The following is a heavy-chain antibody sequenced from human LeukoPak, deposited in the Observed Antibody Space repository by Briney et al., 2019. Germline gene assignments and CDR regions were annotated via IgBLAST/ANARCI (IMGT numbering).Heavy chain of an antibody. V-gene: IGHV3-53*01. CDR3: ATRFGLDYYYYYMDV. CDR2: IYSDNT. Sequence: GGSLRLSCTVSGFTVSSNSMSWVRQAPGKGLEWVSFIYSDNTHYSDSVKGRFTISRDNSKNTLSLQMTSLRAADTAVYYCATRFGLDYYYYYMDVWGKGTTVTVSS. J-gene: IGHJ6*03. D-gene: IGHD3-10*01. CDR1: GFTVSSNS.